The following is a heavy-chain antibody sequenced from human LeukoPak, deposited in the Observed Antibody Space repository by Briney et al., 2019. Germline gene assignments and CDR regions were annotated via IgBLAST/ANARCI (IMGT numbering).Heavy chain of an antibody. V-gene: IGHV4-39*01. D-gene: IGHD5-24*01. CDR1: GGSISSSSYY. CDR3: ASQFRDGYISTHRGFYI. J-gene: IGHJ3*02. CDR2: IYYSGST. Sequence: SETLSLTCTVSGGSISSSSYYWGWIRQPPGKGLEWIGSIYYSGSTYYNPSLKSRVTISVDTSKNQFSLKLNSVTAADTAVYYCASQFRDGYISTHRGFYIWGQGTMVTVSS.